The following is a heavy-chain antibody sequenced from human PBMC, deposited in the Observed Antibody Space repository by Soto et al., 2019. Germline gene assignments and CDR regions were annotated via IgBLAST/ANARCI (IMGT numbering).Heavy chain of an antibody. D-gene: IGHD5-18*01. CDR1: GFTFSSYS. V-gene: IGHV3-21*01. CDR2: ISSSSSYI. Sequence: GSLRLSCAASGFTFSSYSMNWVRQAPGKGLEWVSSISSSSSYIYYADSVKGRFTISRDNAKNSLYLQMNSLRAEDTAVYYCARVPGYSGPDYWGQGTLVIVSS. J-gene: IGHJ4*02. CDR3: ARVPGYSGPDY.